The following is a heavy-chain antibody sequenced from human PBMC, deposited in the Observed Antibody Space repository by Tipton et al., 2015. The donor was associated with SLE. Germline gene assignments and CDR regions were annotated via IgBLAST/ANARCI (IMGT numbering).Heavy chain of an antibody. Sequence: TLSLTCAVYGGSFSDYYWSWIRQPPGKGLEWIGYIYYSGSTYYNPSLKSRVTISVDTSKNQFSLKLSSVTAADTAVYYCARYSSGWFNNFDYWGQGTLVTVSS. CDR3: ARYSSGWFNNFDY. CDR2: IYYSGST. V-gene: IGHV4-30-4*01. D-gene: IGHD6-19*01. J-gene: IGHJ4*02. CDR1: GGSFSDYY.